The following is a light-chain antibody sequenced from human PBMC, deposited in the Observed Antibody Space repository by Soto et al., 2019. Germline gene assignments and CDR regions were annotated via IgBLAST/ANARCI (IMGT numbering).Light chain of an antibody. J-gene: IGKJ1*01. V-gene: IGKV3-20*01. CDR2: GAS. Sequence: EIVLTQSPGTLSLSPGERATLSCRASQSVSSRYLGWYQQRFGQAPRLLIYGASSRATGIPDRFSGSGSGTDFTLTISSLEPEDFAVYYCQQYGSSPRTFGQGTKVDIK. CDR3: QQYGSSPRT. CDR1: QSVSSRY.